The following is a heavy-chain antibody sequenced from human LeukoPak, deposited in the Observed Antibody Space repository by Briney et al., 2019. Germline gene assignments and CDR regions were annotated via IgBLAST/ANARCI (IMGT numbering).Heavy chain of an antibody. CDR3: ARRGTWIQLVDY. D-gene: IGHD5-18*01. Sequence: TGGSPRLSCAASGFTFSSYAMSWVRQAPGKGLEWVSAISGSGGSTYYADSVKGRFTISRDNSKNTLYLQMNSLRAEDTAVYYCARRGTWIQLVDYWGQGTLVTVSS. CDR2: ISGSGGST. V-gene: IGHV3-23*01. J-gene: IGHJ4*02. CDR1: GFTFSSYA.